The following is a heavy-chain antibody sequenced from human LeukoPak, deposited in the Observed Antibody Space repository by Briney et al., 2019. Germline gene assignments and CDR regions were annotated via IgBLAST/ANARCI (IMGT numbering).Heavy chain of an antibody. CDR1: GGSISSYY. D-gene: IGHD6-13*01. V-gene: IGHV4-59*08. Sequence: SETLSLTCTVSGGSISSYYWSWIRQPPGKGLEWIGYIYYSGSTNYNPSLKSRVTISVDTSKNQFSLKLSSVTAADTAVYYCARRSIAAAGNRFDPWGQGTLVTVSS. CDR2: IYYSGST. J-gene: IGHJ5*02. CDR3: ARRSIAAAGNRFDP.